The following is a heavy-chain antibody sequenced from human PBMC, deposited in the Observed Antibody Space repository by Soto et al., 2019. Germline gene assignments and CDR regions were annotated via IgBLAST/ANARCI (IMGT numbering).Heavy chain of an antibody. D-gene: IGHD6-19*01. CDR1: GYTFTGYV. V-gene: IGHV1-3*01. Sequence: ASVKVSCKASGYTFTGYVMQWVRQAPGQRLEWMGWINAGNGNTKYSQKFQGRVTITRDTSASTAYMELSSLRSEDTAVYYCARAVAVAADFDYWGQGTLVTVSS. J-gene: IGHJ4*02. CDR3: ARAVAVAADFDY. CDR2: INAGNGNT.